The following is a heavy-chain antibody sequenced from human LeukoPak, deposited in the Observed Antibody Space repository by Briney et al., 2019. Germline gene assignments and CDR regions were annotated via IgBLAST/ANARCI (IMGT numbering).Heavy chain of an antibody. CDR1: GFTFSSYS. CDR2: ISSSSSYK. V-gene: IGHV3-21*04. D-gene: IGHD3-22*01. CDR3: ARNMNYYDSSGYY. J-gene: IGHJ4*02. Sequence: PGGSLRLSCAASGFTFSSYSMNWVRQAPGKGLEWVSSISSSSSYKYYADSVKGRFTISRDNAKNSLYLQMNSLRAEDTAVYYCARNMNYYDSSGYYWGQGTLVTVSS.